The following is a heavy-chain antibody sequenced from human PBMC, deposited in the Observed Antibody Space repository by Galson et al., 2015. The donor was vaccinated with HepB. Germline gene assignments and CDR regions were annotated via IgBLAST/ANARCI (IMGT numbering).Heavy chain of an antibody. CDR2: IIPILGIA. CDR1: GGTFSSYA. J-gene: IGHJ5*02. D-gene: IGHD3-22*01. CDR3: ARDEGTYYYDSSGYYSNWFDP. Sequence: SVKVSCKASGGTFSSYAISWVRQAPGQGLEWMGRIIPILGIANYAQKFQGRVTITADKSTSTAHMELSSLRSEDTAVYYCARDEGTYYYDSSGYYSNWFDPWGQGTLVTVSS. V-gene: IGHV1-69*04.